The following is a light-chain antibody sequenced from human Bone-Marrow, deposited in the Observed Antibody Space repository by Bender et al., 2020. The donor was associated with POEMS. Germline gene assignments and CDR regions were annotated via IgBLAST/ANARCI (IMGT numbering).Light chain of an antibody. Sequence: SYVLTQPPSVSVAPGQTAWITCGGNNIGGKAVHWYQQRPGQAPVVVVYNDNDRPSGIPERFSGSNSGNTATLTISRVEAGDEADYYCQVWDSVTNHWVFGGGTSLSVL. J-gene: IGLJ3*02. CDR2: NDN. V-gene: IGLV3-21*02. CDR1: NIGGKA. CDR3: QVWDSVTNHWV.